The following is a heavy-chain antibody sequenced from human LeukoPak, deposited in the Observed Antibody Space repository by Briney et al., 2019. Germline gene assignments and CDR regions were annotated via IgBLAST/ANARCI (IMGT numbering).Heavy chain of an antibody. Sequence: PGGSLRLSCAASGFTFSSYWMAWVRRAPGKGLEWVANIKQDGSDKYYVDSVKGRFTISSDSAKNSLFLQMNSLRAEDTAVYYCARVSALFGLPVHFDYWGQGTLVTVSS. CDR3: ARVSALFGLPVHFDY. J-gene: IGHJ4*02. D-gene: IGHD3-10*02. V-gene: IGHV3-7*01. CDR2: IKQDGSDK. CDR1: GFTFSSYW.